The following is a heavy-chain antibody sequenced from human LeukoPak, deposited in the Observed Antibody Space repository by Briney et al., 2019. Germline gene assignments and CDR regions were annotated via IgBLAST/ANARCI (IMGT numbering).Heavy chain of an antibody. CDR2: IIPILGIA. V-gene: IGHV1-69*04. J-gene: IGHJ3*02. CDR3: ASGYYYDSSGSPVFDI. CDR1: GGTFSSYA. Sequence: GSSVKVSCKASGGTFSSYAISWVRQAPGQGLGWMGRIIPILGIANYAQKFQGRVTITADKSTSTAYMELSSLRSEDTAVYYCASGYYYDSSGSPVFDIWGQGTMVTVSS. D-gene: IGHD3-22*01.